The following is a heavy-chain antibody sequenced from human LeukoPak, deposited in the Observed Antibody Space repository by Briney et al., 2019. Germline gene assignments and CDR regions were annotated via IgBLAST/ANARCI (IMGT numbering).Heavy chain of an antibody. Sequence: ASVKVSCKASGYTFTSYDINWVRQATGHGRERMGWMNPNSGNTGYAQKFQGRVTMTRNTSISTAYRELSSLRSEDTAVYYCARIDSRGGGGYYYGMDVWGQGTTVTVSS. CDR3: ARIDSRGGGGYYYGMDV. CDR1: GYTFTSYD. J-gene: IGHJ6*02. D-gene: IGHD2-15*01. CDR2: MNPNSGNT. V-gene: IGHV1-8*01.